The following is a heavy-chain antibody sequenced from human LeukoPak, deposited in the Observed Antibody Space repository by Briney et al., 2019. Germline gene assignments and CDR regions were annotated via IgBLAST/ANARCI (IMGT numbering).Heavy chain of an antibody. D-gene: IGHD1-26*01. V-gene: IGHV3-48*03. CDR3: ASVTIVGPTADY. CDR1: GFTFSNYV. CDR2: ISDSGSSI. J-gene: IGHJ4*02. Sequence: PGGSLRLSCAASGFTFSNYVMNWVRQAPGKGLEWVSYISDSGSSIYYADSVKGRFTISRDNAKNSLYLQMNSLRAEDTAVYYCASVTIVGPTADYWGQRTLITVSS.